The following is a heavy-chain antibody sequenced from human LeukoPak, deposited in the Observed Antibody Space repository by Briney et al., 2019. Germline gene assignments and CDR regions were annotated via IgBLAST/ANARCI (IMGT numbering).Heavy chain of an antibody. J-gene: IGHJ4*02. CDR3: ARGDYYYDSSGYPPFDY. Sequence: GGSLRLSCAASGFTFSSYGMNWVRQAPGKGLEWVSYISSSSSTIYYADSVKGRFTISRDNAKNSLYLQMNSLRAEDTAVYYCARGDYYYDSSGYPPFDYWGQGTLVTVSS. V-gene: IGHV3-48*01. CDR2: ISSSSSTI. D-gene: IGHD3-22*01. CDR1: GFTFSSYG.